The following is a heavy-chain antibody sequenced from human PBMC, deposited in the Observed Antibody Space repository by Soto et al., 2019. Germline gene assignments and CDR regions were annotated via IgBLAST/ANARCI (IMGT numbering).Heavy chain of an antibody. V-gene: IGHV3-43*01. CDR1: GFTFDDHN. CDR3: ATSQGDY. Sequence: EVHLVESGGVVVQPGGSLRLTCAASGFTFDDHNMHWVRQVPGKGLEWVSLISWDGGTTYYADSVKGRFTVSRDNSINLLYLQMNALTTEDSALYYCATSQGDYWGQVTLVTVS. CDR2: ISWDGGTT. J-gene: IGHJ4*02.